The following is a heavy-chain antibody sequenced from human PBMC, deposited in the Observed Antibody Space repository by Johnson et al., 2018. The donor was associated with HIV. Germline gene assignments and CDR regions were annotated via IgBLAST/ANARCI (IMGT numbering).Heavy chain of an antibody. CDR2: IGTAGDT. CDR3: ARSPLYDTTVFDI. D-gene: IGHD4-11*01. CDR1: GFTFSTHD. V-gene: IGHV3-13*01. Sequence: VQLVESGGGVVQPGRSLRLSCAASGFTFSTHDMHWVRQASGKGLEWVSAIGTAGDTYYPGSVKGRFTNSRENAKNSLYLQMNSLRVGDTAVYYCARSPLYDTTVFDIWGQGTRVTVSS. J-gene: IGHJ3*02.